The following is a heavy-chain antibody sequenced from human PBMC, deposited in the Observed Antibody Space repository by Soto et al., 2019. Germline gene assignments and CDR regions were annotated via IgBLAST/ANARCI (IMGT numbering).Heavy chain of an antibody. CDR3: ARSMYYYDSSGYYALDAFDI. J-gene: IGHJ3*02. CDR1: GGSISSYY. D-gene: IGHD3-22*01. CDR2: IYYSGST. V-gene: IGHV4-59*01. Sequence: SETLSLTCTVSGGSISSYYWSWIRQPPGKGLEWIGYIYYSGSTNYNPSLKSRVTISVDTSKNQFSLKLSSVTAADTAVYYCARSMYYYDSSGYYALDAFDIWGQGTMVT.